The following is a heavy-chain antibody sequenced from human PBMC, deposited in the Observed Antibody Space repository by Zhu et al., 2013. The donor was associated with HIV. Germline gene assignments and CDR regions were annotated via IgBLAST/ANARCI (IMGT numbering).Heavy chain of an antibody. CDR2: IWYDGSNK. D-gene: IGHD6-6*01. J-gene: IGHJ5*02. V-gene: IGHV3-33*01. Sequence: VQLVESGGGVVQPGRSLRLSCAASGFTFSSYGMHWVRQAPGKGLEWVAVIWYDGSNKYYADSVKGRFTISRDNSKNTLYLQMNSLRAEDTAVYYCARDRGMAARPPHHWFDPWGQGTLVTVSS. CDR3: ARDRGMAARPPHHWFDP. CDR1: GFTFSSYG.